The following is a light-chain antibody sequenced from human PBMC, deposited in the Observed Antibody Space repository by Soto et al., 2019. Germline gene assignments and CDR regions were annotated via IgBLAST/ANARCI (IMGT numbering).Light chain of an antibody. J-gene: IGLJ3*02. V-gene: IGLV1-44*01. CDR2: THN. CDR1: GSNIGSVS. Sequence: QSVLTQPPSASGTPGQRVTISYSGSGSNIGSVSVNWFQRLPGTAPNRLICTHNRRPSGVPDRFSGSKSGTSASLVISGLQSEDEADYNCALWDDSLNGRVFGGGTKLTVL. CDR3: ALWDDSLNGRV.